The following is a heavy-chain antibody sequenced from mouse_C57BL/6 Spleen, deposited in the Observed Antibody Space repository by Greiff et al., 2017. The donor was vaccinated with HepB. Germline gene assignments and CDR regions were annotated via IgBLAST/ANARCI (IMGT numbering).Heavy chain of an antibody. CDR3: ARGNWDTDFDY. V-gene: IGHV1-7*01. CDR1: GYTFTSYW. CDR2: INPSSGYT. J-gene: IGHJ2*01. Sequence: QVQLKQSGAELAKPGASVKLSCKASGYTFTSYWMHWVKQRPGQGLEWIGYINPSSGYTKYNQKFKDKATLTAEKTSSTAYMQLSSLTYEAAAVYCCARGNWDTDFDYWGQGTTLTVSS. D-gene: IGHD4-1*01.